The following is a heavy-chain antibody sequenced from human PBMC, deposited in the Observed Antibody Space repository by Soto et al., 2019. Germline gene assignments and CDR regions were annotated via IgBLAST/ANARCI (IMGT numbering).Heavy chain of an antibody. CDR3: ARSPKKGWGGFDY. Sequence: EVQLVESGGGLVQPGGSLRLSCAASGFTFSSYWMSWVRQAPGKGLEWVANIKQDGSEKYYVDSVKGRFTISRDNAKNSLYLQMNSLRAEDTAVYYCARSPKKGWGGFDYWGQGTLVTVSS. J-gene: IGHJ4*02. CDR2: IKQDGSEK. CDR1: GFTFSSYW. V-gene: IGHV3-7*01. D-gene: IGHD3-16*01.